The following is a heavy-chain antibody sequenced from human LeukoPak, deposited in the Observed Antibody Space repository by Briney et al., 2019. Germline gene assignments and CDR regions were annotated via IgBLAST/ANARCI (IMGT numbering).Heavy chain of an antibody. CDR3: AKKSSRYSSDPFVC. J-gene: IGHJ4*02. CDR1: GFTFSSYA. Sequence: PGGSLRLSCAASGFTFSSYAMSWVRQAPGKGLEWVSTISGSGGDTYYADSVKGRFTISRDNSKNTLYLQLNSLRAEDTAVYYCAKKSSRYSSDPFVCWGQGTLVTVSS. D-gene: IGHD5-18*01. V-gene: IGHV3-23*01. CDR2: ISGSGGDT.